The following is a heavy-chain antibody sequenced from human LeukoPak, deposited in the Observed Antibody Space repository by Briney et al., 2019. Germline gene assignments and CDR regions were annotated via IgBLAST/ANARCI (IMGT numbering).Heavy chain of an antibody. CDR1: GGSISSYY. Sequence: SETLSLTCTVSGGSISSYYWSWIRQPAGKGLEWIGRIYINGNTNYNPSLKSRVTMSTDTSKNQFSLKLSSVTAADTAVYYCAGDGGVVIPSAPAVFDVWGQGTMVTVSS. V-gene: IGHV4-4*07. CDR2: IYINGNT. D-gene: IGHD2-2*01. CDR3: AGDGGVVIPSAPAVFDV. J-gene: IGHJ3*01.